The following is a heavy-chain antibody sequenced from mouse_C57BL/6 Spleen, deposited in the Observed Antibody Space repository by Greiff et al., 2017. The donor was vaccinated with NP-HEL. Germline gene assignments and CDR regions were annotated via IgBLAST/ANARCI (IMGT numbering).Heavy chain of an antibody. V-gene: IGHV1-64*01. J-gene: IGHJ2*01. D-gene: IGHD1-1*01. CDR2: IHPNSGST. CDR1: GYTFTSYW. Sequence: VQLQQPGAELVKPGASVKLSCKASGYTFTSYWMHWVKQRPGQGLEWIGMIHPNSGSTNYNEKFKSKATLTVDKSSSTAYMQLSSLTSEDAAVYYCASYYYGSSYADFDYWGQGTTLTVSS. CDR3: ASYYYGSSYADFDY.